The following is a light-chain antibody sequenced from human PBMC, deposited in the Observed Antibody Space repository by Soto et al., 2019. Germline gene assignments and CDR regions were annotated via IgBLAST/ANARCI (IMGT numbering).Light chain of an antibody. V-gene: IGKV3-15*01. CDR1: QSVSTN. Sequence: EIVVTQSPGILSVSPGDRATLSCRASQSVSTNLAWYQQKPGQAPTLLIYAASTRATGIPARFTGSGSGTDFTLTISSLQSEDVAVYYCQEYSKWPLFAFGPGTRVDIK. CDR2: AAS. CDR3: QEYSKWPLFA. J-gene: IGKJ3*01.